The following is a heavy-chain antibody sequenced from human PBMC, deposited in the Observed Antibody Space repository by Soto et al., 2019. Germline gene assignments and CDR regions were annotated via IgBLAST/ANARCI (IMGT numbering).Heavy chain of an antibody. J-gene: IGHJ4*02. CDR2: IIPIFGTA. CDR1: GGTFSSYA. V-gene: IGHV1-69*01. CDR3: ARDSAGTKDYGDYVTLDY. D-gene: IGHD4-17*01. Sequence: QVQLVQSGAEVKKPGSSVKVSCKASGGTFSSYAISWVRQAPGQGLEWMGGIIPIFGTANYAQKFQGRVTSTADESTSTAYMELSSLRSEDTAVYYCARDSAGTKDYGDYVTLDYWGQGTLVTVSS.